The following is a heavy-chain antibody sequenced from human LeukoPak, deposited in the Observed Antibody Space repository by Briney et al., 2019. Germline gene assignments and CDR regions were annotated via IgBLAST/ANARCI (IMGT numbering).Heavy chain of an antibody. V-gene: IGHV3-23*01. D-gene: IGHD1-26*01. CDR2: ISCSGGST. J-gene: IGHJ6*02. CDR1: GFSFSNYA. CDR3: AKEWKWGATYNYYYGMNV. Sequence: GGSLRLSCEASGFSFSNYAMNWVRQAPGKGLEWVSGISCSGGSTYYAISGSGGITYSPDSVKGRFTISRDNSKNTLYLQINSLRTEDTAIYYCAKEWKWGATYNYYYGMNVWGQGTTVIVSS.